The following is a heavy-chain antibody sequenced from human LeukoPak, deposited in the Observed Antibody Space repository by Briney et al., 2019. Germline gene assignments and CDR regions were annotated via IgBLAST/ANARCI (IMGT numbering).Heavy chain of an antibody. D-gene: IGHD4-17*01. Sequence: PGGSLRLSCAASGFTFSNYGMHWVRQAPGKGLEWVAAIWYDGSNKYYGDSVKGRFTISRDNSKNTLYLQMNSLRAEDTAAYYCARLGYGDPHFRLWGQGTLVTVSS. J-gene: IGHJ4*02. CDR1: GFTFSNYG. CDR3: ARLGYGDPHFRL. V-gene: IGHV3-33*01. CDR2: IWYDGSNK.